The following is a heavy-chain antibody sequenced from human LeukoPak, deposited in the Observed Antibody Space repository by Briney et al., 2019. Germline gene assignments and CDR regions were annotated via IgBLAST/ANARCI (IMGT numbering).Heavy chain of an antibody. Sequence: RSSGTLSLTCTVYGGSFSGYYWRWIRQPPGKGLEWIGEINHSGSTNYNPSLKSRVTVSVDTSKNQFSLKLSSVTAADTAVYYCARRRKTVYFDYWGQGTLVTVSS. J-gene: IGHJ4*02. CDR1: GGSFSGYY. CDR2: INHSGST. CDR3: ARRRKTVYFDY. D-gene: IGHD4-11*01. V-gene: IGHV4-34*01.